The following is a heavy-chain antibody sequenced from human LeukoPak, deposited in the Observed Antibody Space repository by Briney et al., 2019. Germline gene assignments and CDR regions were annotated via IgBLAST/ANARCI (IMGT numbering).Heavy chain of an antibody. CDR1: GYTFTSYG. D-gene: IGHD3-22*01. CDR2: ISAYNGNT. V-gene: IGHV1-18*01. J-gene: IGHJ4*02. CDR3: ARSSFFTGSSGYIPD. Sequence: ASVKVSCKASGYTFTSYGISWVRQAPGQGLEWMGWISAYNGNTNYAQKLQGRVTMTTDTSTSTAYMELSSLRSEDTAVYYCARSSFFTGSSGYIPDWGQGTLVTVSS.